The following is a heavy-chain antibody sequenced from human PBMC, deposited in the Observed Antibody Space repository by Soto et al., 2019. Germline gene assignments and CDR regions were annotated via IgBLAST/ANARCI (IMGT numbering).Heavy chain of an antibody. CDR3: ARGREEGPTTRSYYYYGLDV. CDR2: INSDGSST. D-gene: IGHD1-26*01. V-gene: IGHV3-74*01. CDR1: GFAFSSYW. Sequence: EVQLVESGGGLVQPGGSLRLSCAASGFAFSSYWMHWVRQAPGKGLVWVSRINSDGSSTSNADSMKGRFTISRDNAKNTRYLQMNSLRAEDTAVYYCARGREEGPTTRSYYYYGLDVWGRGTTVTASS. J-gene: IGHJ6*02.